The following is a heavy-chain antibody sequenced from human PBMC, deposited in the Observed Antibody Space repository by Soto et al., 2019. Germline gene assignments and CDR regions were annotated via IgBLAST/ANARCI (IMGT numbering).Heavy chain of an antibody. CDR1: GYTFTGYA. V-gene: IGHV1-3*01. J-gene: IGHJ4*02. D-gene: IGHD6-19*01. CDR2: INAGNGNT. Sequence: ASVKVSCKASGYTFTGYAMHWVRQAPGQRLEWMGWINAGNGNTRYSQKFQGRVTITRDTSASTAYMELSSLRSEDTAVYYCARAVAVPADFDYWGQGTLVTVSS. CDR3: ARAVAVPADFDY.